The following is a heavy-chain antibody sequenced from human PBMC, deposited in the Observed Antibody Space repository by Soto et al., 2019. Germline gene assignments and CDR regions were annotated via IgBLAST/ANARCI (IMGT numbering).Heavy chain of an antibody. Sequence: PSETLSLTCAVYGGSFSTYYWSWIRQPPGKGLEWIGEVNHSGSTNYNPSLKSRVTISVDTSKNQFSLKLTSVTAADTAVYYCATPLTGPWYFEYWGQGTLVTVSS. D-gene: IGHD3-10*01. J-gene: IGHJ4*02. CDR2: VNHSGST. CDR3: ATPLTGPWYFEY. CDR1: GGSFSTYY. V-gene: IGHV4-34*01.